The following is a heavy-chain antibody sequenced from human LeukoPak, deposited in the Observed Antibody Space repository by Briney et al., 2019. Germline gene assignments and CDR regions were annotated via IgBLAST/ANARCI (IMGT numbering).Heavy chain of an antibody. CDR3: AKDSAAGTFDY. CDR2: ILNDGGST. D-gene: IGHD6-13*01. J-gene: IGHJ4*02. Sequence: GGSLRLSCAASGFTFNRYWMHWVRQAPGEGPVWVAHILNDGGSTSYADSVKGRFTISRDNAKNSLYLQMNSLRAEDTALYYCAKDSAAGTFDYWGQGTLVTVSS. CDR1: GFTFNRYW. V-gene: IGHV3-74*01.